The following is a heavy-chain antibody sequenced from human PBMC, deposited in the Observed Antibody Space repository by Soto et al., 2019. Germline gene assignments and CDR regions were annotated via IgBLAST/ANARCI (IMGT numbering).Heavy chain of an antibody. V-gene: IGHV3-23*01. D-gene: IGHD6-13*01. CDR1: GFTFSSYA. Sequence: GGSLRLSCAASGFTFSSYAMSWVRQAPGKGLEWVSAISGSGGSTYYADSVKGRFTISRDNSKNTLYLQMNSLRAEDTAVYYCEKGRIAGLSADWGQGTLVTVSS. CDR3: EKGRIAGLSAD. CDR2: ISGSGGST. J-gene: IGHJ4*02.